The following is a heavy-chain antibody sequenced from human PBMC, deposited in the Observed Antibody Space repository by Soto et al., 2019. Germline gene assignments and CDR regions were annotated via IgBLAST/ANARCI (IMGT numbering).Heavy chain of an antibody. CDR2: IKQDGSEK. Sequence: PRGSLRLSCEASGSTFSTYWMSWVRQAPGKGLEWVADIKQDGSEKYYVDSVKGRFTISRDNAKNSLYLQMNSLRAEDTAVYYCARAPSPKSTVWGQGTLLTVSS. CDR1: GSTFSTYW. CDR3: ARAPSPKSTV. D-gene: IGHD4-17*01. V-gene: IGHV3-7*01. J-gene: IGHJ4*02.